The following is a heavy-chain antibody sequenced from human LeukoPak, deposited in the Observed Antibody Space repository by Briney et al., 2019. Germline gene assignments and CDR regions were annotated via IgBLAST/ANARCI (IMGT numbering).Heavy chain of an antibody. CDR3: ASEAAAGTLSAFY. V-gene: IGHV1-69*13. J-gene: IGHJ4*02. CDR1: GGTFSSYA. CDR2: IIPIFGTA. D-gene: IGHD6-13*01. Sequence: SVKVSCKASGGTFSSYAISWVRQAPGQGLEWMGGIIPIFGTANYAQKFQGRVTITADESTSTAYMELSSLRSEDTAVYYCASEAAAGTLSAFYWGQGTLVTVSS.